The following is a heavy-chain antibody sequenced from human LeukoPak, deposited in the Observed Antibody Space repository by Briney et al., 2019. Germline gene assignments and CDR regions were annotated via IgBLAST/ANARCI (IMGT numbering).Heavy chain of an antibody. D-gene: IGHD3-3*01. CDR2: FDPEDGET. CDR1: GYTLTELS. CDR3: ATGLSYDFWSGYYSRTRYFDY. J-gene: IGHJ4*02. V-gene: IGHV1-24*01. Sequence: ASVKVSCKVSGYTLTELSMHWVRQAPGKGLEWMGGFDPEDGETIYAQKFQGRVTMTEDTSTDTAYMELSSLRSEDTAVYYCATGLSYDFWSGYYSRTRYFDYWGQGTLVTVSS.